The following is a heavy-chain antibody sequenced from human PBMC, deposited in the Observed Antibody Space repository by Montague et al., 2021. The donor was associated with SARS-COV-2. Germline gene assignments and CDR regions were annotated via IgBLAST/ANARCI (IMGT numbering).Heavy chain of an antibody. D-gene: IGHD2-15*01. CDR2: INHSGST. CDR3: ARGSGCSGGRCYSEWDPYYDYGMDV. V-gene: IGHV4-34*01. J-gene: IGHJ6*02. CDR1: GGSLSGYY. Sequence: SETLSLTCAVYGGSLSGYYWSWIRQPPGKGLEWIGEINHSGSTNYNPSLKSRVTISVDTSKNQFSLKLSSVTAADTAVYYCARGSGCSGGRCYSEWDPYYDYGMDVGGQGTTVTVS.